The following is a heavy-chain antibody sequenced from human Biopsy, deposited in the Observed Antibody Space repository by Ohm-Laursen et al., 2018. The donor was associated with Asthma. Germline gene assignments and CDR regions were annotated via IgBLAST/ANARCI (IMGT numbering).Heavy chain of an antibody. V-gene: IGHV1-2*06. J-gene: IGHJ5*02. CDR1: GYTYIGCH. Sequence: ASVKVSCKASGYTYIGCHIHWMRQAPGQWLEWMGRINPNSGGTNYAQKFQGRVTMTRDTSISTAYMEVSRLRSDETAVYYCARGEKSAGDRWFDPWGQGTLVTVSS. CDR3: ARGEKSAGDRWFDP. D-gene: IGHD6-13*01. CDR2: INPNSGGT.